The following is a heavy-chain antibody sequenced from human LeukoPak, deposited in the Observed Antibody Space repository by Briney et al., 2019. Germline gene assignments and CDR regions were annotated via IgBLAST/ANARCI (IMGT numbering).Heavy chain of an antibody. D-gene: IGHD1-1*01. CDR3: AVGTRWTPWDY. V-gene: IGHV3-23*01. Sequence: GGSLRLSCAASGLTFSSYAMSWVRQAPGKGLEWVSAISGSGGSTYFADSVKGRFTVSRDNSKNTLYLQMNSLRADDTAVYYCAVGTRWTPWDYWGQGTLVTVSS. CDR1: GLTFSSYA. CDR2: ISGSGGST. J-gene: IGHJ4*02.